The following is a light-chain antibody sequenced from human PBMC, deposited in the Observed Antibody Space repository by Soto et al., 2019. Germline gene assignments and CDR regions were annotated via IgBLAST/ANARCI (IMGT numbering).Light chain of an antibody. Sequence: SALTQPRSVSGSPGQSVTISCTGTSSDVGGYNYVSWYQQHPGKAPKLMIHDVTKRPSGVPDRSSGSKSGNRASLTISGLQAEDEADYYCCSYAGSYSFDVIFGGGTKLTVL. J-gene: IGLJ2*01. CDR3: CSYAGSYSFDVI. CDR1: SSDVGGYNY. CDR2: DVT. V-gene: IGLV2-11*01.